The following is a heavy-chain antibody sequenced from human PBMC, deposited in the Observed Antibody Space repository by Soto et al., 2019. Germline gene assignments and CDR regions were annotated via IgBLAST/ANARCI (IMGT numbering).Heavy chain of an antibody. D-gene: IGHD3-3*01. CDR1: GGTFSSYT. CDR3: ARDNTIFGVVWFDP. J-gene: IGHJ5*02. CDR2: IIPILGIA. Sequence: SVKVSCKASGGTFSSYTISWVRQAPGQGLKWMGRIIPILGIANYAQKFQGRVTITADKSTSTAYMELSSLRSEDTAVYYCARDNTIFGVVWFDPWGQGTLVTVSS. V-gene: IGHV1-69*04.